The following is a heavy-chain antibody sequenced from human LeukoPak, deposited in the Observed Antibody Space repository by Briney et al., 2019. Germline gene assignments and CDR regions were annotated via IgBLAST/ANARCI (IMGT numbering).Heavy chain of an antibody. CDR3: ARSLAGPWSGYFFDY. Sequence: SETLSLTCTVSGGSISSYYWSWIRQPAGKGLEWIGRIYTSGSTNYNPSLKSRVTMSVDTSKNQFSLKLSSVTAADTAVYYCARSLAGPWSGYFFDYWGQGTLVTVSS. CDR2: IYTSGST. V-gene: IGHV4-4*07. CDR1: GGSISSYY. D-gene: IGHD3-3*01. J-gene: IGHJ4*02.